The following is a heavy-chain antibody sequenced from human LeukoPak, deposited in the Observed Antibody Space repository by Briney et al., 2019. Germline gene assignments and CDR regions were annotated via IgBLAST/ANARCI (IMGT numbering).Heavy chain of an antibody. CDR1: GGSISSSSYY. V-gene: IGHV4-39*07. Sequence: SETLSLTCTVSGGSISSSSYYWGWIRQPPGKGLEWIGTIYYSGSTYYNPSLKSRVTISVDTSKNQFSLKLSSVTAADTAVYYCARKGYYYGSGSYPTYNWFDPWGQGTLVTVSS. CDR3: ARKGYYYGSGSYPTYNWFDP. D-gene: IGHD3-10*01. CDR2: IYYSGST. J-gene: IGHJ5*02.